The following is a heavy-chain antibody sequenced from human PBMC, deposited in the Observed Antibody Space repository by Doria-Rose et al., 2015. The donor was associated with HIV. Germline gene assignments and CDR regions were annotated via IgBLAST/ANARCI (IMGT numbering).Heavy chain of an antibody. J-gene: IGHJ4*02. D-gene: IGHD6-13*01. CDR1: GVSLSSPGMG. V-gene: IGHV2-26*01. Sequence: LTCTVSGVSLSSPGMGVSWIRQPPGKALEWLANIFSDDERSYKTSLQSRLTISRGTSKSQVVLTMTDMDPVDTATYYCARIKSSRWYHKYYFDFWGQGTLVIVSA. CDR2: IFSDDER. CDR3: ARIKSSRWYHKYYFDF.